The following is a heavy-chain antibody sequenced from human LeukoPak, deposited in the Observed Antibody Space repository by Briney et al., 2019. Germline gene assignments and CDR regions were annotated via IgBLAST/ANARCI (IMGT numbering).Heavy chain of an antibody. CDR2: INPNSGGT. CDR3: ARGSAYSGSYYYYYYMDV. V-gene: IGHV1-2*02. CDR1: GYTFTGYY. D-gene: IGHD1-26*01. J-gene: IGHJ6*03. Sequence: ASVKVSCKASGYTFTGYYMHWVRQAPGQGLEWVGWINPNSGGTNYAQKFQGRVTMTRDTSISTAYMELSRLRSDDTAVYYCARGSAYSGSYYYYYYMDVWGKGTTVTVSS.